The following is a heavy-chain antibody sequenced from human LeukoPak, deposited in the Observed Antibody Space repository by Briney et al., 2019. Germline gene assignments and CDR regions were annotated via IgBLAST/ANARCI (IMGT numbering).Heavy chain of an antibody. CDR3: ARAPFYESSGYYYGFYFDY. J-gene: IGHJ4*02. CDR2: IRDKAHSYTT. CDR1: GFTFTSYW. D-gene: IGHD3-22*01. Sequence: GGSLRLSCAASGFTFTSYWMTWVRQAPGKGLEWVGRIRDKAHSYTTEYAASVKGRFTISRDDSKDSLYLQMNSLRAEDTAVFYCARAPFYESSGYYYGFYFDYWGRGTRVTVSS. V-gene: IGHV3-72*01.